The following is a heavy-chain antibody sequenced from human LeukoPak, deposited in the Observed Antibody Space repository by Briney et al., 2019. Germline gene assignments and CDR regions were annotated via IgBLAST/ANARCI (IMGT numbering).Heavy chain of an antibody. D-gene: IGHD1-26*01. CDR1: GYTFTSYA. CDR2: ISAYNGDT. Sequence: ASVKVSCKASGYTFTSYAISWVRQAPGQGLEWMGWISAYNGDTNYAQKLQGRVTMTTDTSTTTAYMELRSLKSDVTAVYYCARELSLVTVGYYDAFDMWGQGTMVTVSS. J-gene: IGHJ3*02. V-gene: IGHV1-18*01. CDR3: ARELSLVTVGYYDAFDM.